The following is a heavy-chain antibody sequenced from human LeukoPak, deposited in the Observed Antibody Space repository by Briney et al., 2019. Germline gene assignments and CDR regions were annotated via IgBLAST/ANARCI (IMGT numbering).Heavy chain of an antibody. D-gene: IGHD4-17*01. CDR2: MNPNSGNT. J-gene: IGHJ6*02. CDR1: GYTFTSYD. Sequence: ASVKVSCKASGYTFTSYDINWVRRATGQGLEWMGWMNPNSGNTGYAQKFQGRVTMTRNTSISTAYMELSSLRSEDTAVYYCARVRVDYGDYWDYYGMDVWGQGTTVTVSS. CDR3: ARVRVDYGDYWDYYGMDV. V-gene: IGHV1-8*01.